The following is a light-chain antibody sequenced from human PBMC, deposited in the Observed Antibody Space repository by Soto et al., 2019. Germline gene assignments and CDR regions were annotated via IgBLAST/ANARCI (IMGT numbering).Light chain of an antibody. CDR1: QSVGSN. V-gene: IGKV3-15*01. J-gene: IGKJ1*01. CDR3: QQYNDWPPWT. CDR2: GAS. Sequence: EIVVTQSPATLSVSPGERATLSCRASQSVGSNLAWYQQKPGQAPRLLIFGASTRAIGIPARFSGSGSGTEFTLTISSLQSEDFAVYYCQQYNDWPPWTFGQGTKVDIK.